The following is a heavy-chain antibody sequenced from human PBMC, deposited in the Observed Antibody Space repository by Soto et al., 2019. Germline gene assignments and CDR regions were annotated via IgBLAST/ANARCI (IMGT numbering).Heavy chain of an antibody. CDR2: IYYSGST. Sequence: QVQLQESGPGLVKPSQTLSLTCTVSGGSISSGGYYWSWIRQHPGKGLEWIGYIYYSGSTYYNPSLKSRVTLSVDTSKTQFPLKLSSMTAADTAVYYCAREISYYDSSGYYYLYFDYWGQGTLVTVSS. D-gene: IGHD3-22*01. J-gene: IGHJ4*02. CDR1: GGSISSGGYY. V-gene: IGHV4-31*03. CDR3: AREISYYDSSGYYYLYFDY.